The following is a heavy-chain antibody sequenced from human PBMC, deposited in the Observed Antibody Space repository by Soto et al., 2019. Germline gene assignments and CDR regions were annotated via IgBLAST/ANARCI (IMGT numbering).Heavy chain of an antibody. J-gene: IGHJ6*02. V-gene: IGHV3-30-3*01. CDR3: ARGTXRYFDWLGPNYYYGMDV. CDR2: ISYDGSNK. CDR1: GFTFSSYA. Sequence: GGSLRLSCAASGFTFSSYAMHWVRQAPGKGLEWVAVISYDGSNKYYADSVKGRFTISRDNSKNTPYLQMNSLRAEDTAVYYCARGTXRYFDWLGPNYYYGMDVWGQGTTVTVSS. D-gene: IGHD3-9*01.